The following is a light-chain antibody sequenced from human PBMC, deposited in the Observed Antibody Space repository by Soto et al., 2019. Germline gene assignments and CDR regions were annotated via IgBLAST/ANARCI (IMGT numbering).Light chain of an antibody. J-gene: IGLJ1*01. Sequence: QSVLTQPASVSGSPGQSITISCTGTSSDVGGYNYVSWYQQHPGKAPKLMIYEVSNRPSGVSNRFSGSKSGNTASLTISGLQAEDEADYYCSSYTSSCTLYLFGTGPKVAVL. CDR1: SSDVGGYNY. CDR3: SSYTSSCTLYL. V-gene: IGLV2-14*01. CDR2: EVS.